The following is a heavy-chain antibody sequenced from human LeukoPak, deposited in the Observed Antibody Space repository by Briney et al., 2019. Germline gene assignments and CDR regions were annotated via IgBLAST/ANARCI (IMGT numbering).Heavy chain of an antibody. D-gene: IGHD3-22*01. V-gene: IGHV3-48*03. Sequence: GGSLRLSCAASGFTFSNYEMNWLRQAPGKGLEWVSYISSSGSTTHYAASVKGRFTISRDNAKNSLYLQMNSLRAEDTAVYYCARDNYDSSGYYFDWGQGTLVTVSS. CDR1: GFTFSNYE. CDR3: ARDNYDSSGYYFD. J-gene: IGHJ4*02. CDR2: ISSSGSTT.